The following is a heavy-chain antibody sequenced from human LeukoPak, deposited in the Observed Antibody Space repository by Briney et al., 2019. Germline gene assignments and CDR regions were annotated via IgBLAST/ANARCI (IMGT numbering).Heavy chain of an antibody. CDR2: ITSSSSYI. V-gene: IGHV3-21*01. D-gene: IGHD6-19*01. Sequence: GGSLRLSCAASGFTFSSYTMNWVRQAPGKGLEWVSSITSSSSYIYYADSVKGRFTISRDNSKNTLYLQMNSLRAEDTAVYYCARDFSYFLEFVSSGWYTGVGGFDPWGQGTLVTVSS. CDR1: GFTFSSYT. J-gene: IGHJ5*02. CDR3: ARDFSYFLEFVSSGWYTGVGGFDP.